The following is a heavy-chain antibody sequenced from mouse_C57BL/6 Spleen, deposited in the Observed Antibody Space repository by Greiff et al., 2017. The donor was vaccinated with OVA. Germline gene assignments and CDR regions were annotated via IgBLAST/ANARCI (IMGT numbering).Heavy chain of an antibody. CDR2: IHPNSGST. D-gene: IGHD1-1*01. CDR3: EGYYYGSSYEGNY. J-gene: IGHJ2*01. Sequence: VQLQQPGAELVKPGASVKLSCKASGYTFTSYWMHWVKQRPGQGLEWIGMIHPNSGSTNYNEKFKSKATLTVDKSSSTAYMQLSSLTSEDSAVYYCEGYYYGSSYEGNYWGQGTTLTVSS. CDR1: GYTFTSYW. V-gene: IGHV1-64*01.